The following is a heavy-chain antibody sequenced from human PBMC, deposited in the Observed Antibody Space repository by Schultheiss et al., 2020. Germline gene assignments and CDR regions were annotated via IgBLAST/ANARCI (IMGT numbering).Heavy chain of an antibody. V-gene: IGHV2-70*01. D-gene: IGHD6-13*01. CDR2: ITSDDDE. CDR1: GFSLSASGMC. Sequence: SGPTLVKPTQTLTLTCIFSGFSLSASGMCVRWIRQPPGRALEWLAHITSDDDEEFSTSLKTRLTISKDSSKNQVVLTMTNMDPVDTATYYCARIPGIAAAGHYYYYGMDVWGQGTTVTVSS. J-gene: IGHJ6*02. CDR3: ARIPGIAAAGHYYYYGMDV.